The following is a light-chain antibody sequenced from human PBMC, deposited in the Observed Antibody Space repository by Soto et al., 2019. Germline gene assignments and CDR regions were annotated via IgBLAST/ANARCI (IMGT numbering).Light chain of an antibody. J-gene: IGKJ1*01. CDR1: QNIDTW. CDR3: QQYSDSSRS. Sequence: DIQMTQCPSTLSASIGDRITISCRASQNIDTWLAWYQQRPGEAPKLLIYTASNLENGVPSRFSGSGSGTAFTLTISSLQPEDFATYYCQQYSDSSRSFGQGTQVE. V-gene: IGKV1-5*03. CDR2: TAS.